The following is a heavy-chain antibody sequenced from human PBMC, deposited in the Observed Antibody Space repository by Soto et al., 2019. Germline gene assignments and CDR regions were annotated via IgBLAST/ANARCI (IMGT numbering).Heavy chain of an antibody. CDR2: VYRSGAA. D-gene: IGHD1-1*01. V-gene: IGHV4-38-2*01. J-gene: IGHJ5*02. CDR3: ARDKGYLSIWWFDP. CDR1: GYSISTGYY. Sequence: SETLSLTCAVSGYSISTGYYWAWVRQSPGKGLEWIGSVYRSGAAYYSPTLKSRVTISVDTSKNQFSLKLSSVTAADAAVYYCARDKGYLSIWWFDPWGQGTLVTVSS.